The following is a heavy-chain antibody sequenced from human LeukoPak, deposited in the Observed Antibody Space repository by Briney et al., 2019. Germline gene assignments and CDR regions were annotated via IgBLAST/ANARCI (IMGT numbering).Heavy chain of an antibody. D-gene: IGHD6-19*01. J-gene: IGHJ4*02. CDR2: IIPIFGTA. CDR1: GGTFSSYA. Sequence: GASVKVSCKASGGTFSSYAISWVRQAPGQGLEXXXXIIPIFGTANXXQKXXXXVTITADESTSTASMELSSLRSEDTAVYYCAAGIAVAKYYFDYWGQGTLVTVSS. V-gene: IGHV1-69*13. CDR3: AAGIAVAKYYFDY.